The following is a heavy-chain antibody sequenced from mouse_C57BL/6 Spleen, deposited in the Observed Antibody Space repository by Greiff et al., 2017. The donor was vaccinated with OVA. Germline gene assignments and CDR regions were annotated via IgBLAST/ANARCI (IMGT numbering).Heavy chain of an antibody. CDR1: GYTFTDHT. V-gene: IGHV1-78*01. CDR3: ARERNYYGSYWYFDV. Sequence: QVQLQQSDAELVKPGASVKISCKVSGYTFTDHTIHWMKQRPEQGLEWIGYIYPRDGSTKYNEKFKGKATLTADKSSSTAYMQLNSLTSEDSAVYFCARERNYYGSYWYFDVWGTGTTVTVSS. J-gene: IGHJ1*03. CDR2: IYPRDGST. D-gene: IGHD1-1*01.